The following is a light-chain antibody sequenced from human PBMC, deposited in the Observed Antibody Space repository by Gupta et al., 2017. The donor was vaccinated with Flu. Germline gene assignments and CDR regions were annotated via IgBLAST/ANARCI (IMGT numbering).Light chain of an antibody. CDR3: NSYTNTSTLVL. CDR2: AVN. J-gene: IGLJ3*02. Sequence: HSALTQPASVSGALGQSITISCTGTSSDVGGYDYVSWYQQHPGKAPKLIIYAVNRRPSGVSNRFSGSKSDNTASLTISGLQAEDEADYYCNSYTNTSTLVLFGGGTKLTVL. V-gene: IGLV2-14*01. CDR1: SSDVGGYDY.